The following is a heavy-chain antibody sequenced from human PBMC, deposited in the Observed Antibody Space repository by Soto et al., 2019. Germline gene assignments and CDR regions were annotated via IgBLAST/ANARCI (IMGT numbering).Heavy chain of an antibody. CDR1: GGSINSYY. CDR2: IYYNGST. J-gene: IGHJ4*02. Sequence: LETLSLTCTVSGGSINSYYWSWIRQPPGKGLEWIGYIYYNGSTNYNPSLKGRLTISVDTSKNQFSLKLSSVTAADTAVYYCARQSRGIAVAGLDSWGQGTLVTVSS. V-gene: IGHV4-59*08. D-gene: IGHD6-19*01. CDR3: ARQSRGIAVAGLDS.